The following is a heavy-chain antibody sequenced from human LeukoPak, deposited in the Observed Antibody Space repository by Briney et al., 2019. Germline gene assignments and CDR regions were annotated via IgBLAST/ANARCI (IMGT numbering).Heavy chain of an antibody. Sequence: GGSLRLSCAASGFTFSSYAMSWVRQAPGKGLEWVSAISGSGGSTYYADSVKGRFTISRDNSKNTLYLQMSSLRAEDTAVYYCAKDAPDHYDFWSGYYNYYYYYGMDVWGQGTTVTVSS. CDR3: AKDAPDHYDFWSGYYNYYYYYGMDV. CDR1: GFTFSSYA. V-gene: IGHV3-23*01. CDR2: ISGSGGST. D-gene: IGHD3-3*01. J-gene: IGHJ6*02.